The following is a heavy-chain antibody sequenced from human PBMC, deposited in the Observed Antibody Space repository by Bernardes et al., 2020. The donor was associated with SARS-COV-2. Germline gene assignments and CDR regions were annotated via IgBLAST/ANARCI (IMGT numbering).Heavy chain of an antibody. CDR3: ARESDSGGYRFDF. CDR2: INGGGNRR. V-gene: IGHV3-48*03. Sequence: GGSLRLSCAASGFTFSTYEMIWVRQAPGKGLEYISYINGGGNRRHYADSVKGRVTISRDNTDNSLYLQMSSLRVDDTAVYYCARESDSGGYRFDFWGPGTLLTVSS. D-gene: IGHD2-15*01. CDR1: GFTFSTYE. J-gene: IGHJ4*02.